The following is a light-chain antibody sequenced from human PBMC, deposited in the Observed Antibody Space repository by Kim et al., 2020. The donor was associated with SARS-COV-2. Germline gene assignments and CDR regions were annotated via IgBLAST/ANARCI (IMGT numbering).Light chain of an antibody. CDR3: HNNQTSWT. CDR1: QSLLYHSDNKNY. Sequence: DIVMTQSPDSLAVSLGERATINCKSSQSLLYHSDNKNYLSWYQQKPGQPPNLLIFWASTRESGVPDRFIGSGSGTDFTLTITSLQAEDVAFYYCHNNQTSWTFGEGTKVDIK. CDR2: WAS. J-gene: IGKJ1*01. V-gene: IGKV4-1*01.